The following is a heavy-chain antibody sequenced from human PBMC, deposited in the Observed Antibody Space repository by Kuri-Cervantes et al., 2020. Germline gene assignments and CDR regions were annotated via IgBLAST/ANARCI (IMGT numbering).Heavy chain of an antibody. Sequence: GGSLRLSCAASRFTFSSYGMHWVRQPPGKGLEWVAVIWYDGSNKYYPDSVKGRFTISRDNSKNTLYLQMNSLRAEDTAVYYCAGGRYYYGSGSYYKDYGMDVWGQGTTVTVSS. D-gene: IGHD3-10*01. J-gene: IGHJ6*02. V-gene: IGHV3-33*01. CDR3: AGGRYYYGSGSYYKDYGMDV. CDR2: IWYDGSNK. CDR1: RFTFSSYG.